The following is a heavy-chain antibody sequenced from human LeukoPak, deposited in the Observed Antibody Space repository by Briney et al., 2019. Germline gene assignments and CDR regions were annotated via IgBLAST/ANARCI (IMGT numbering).Heavy chain of an antibody. CDR1: GYTFTAYY. D-gene: IGHD6-6*01. CDR2: MNPNSGNT. V-gene: IGHV1-8*03. CDR3: ARDPSHYYYTDV. Sequence: ASMKVSCKASGYTFTAYYIHWVRQAPGQGLEWMGWMNPNSGNTGYAQKFQGRVTITRNTSISTAYMELISLRSDDTAVYYCARDPSHYYYTDVWGKGTTVIVSS. J-gene: IGHJ6*03.